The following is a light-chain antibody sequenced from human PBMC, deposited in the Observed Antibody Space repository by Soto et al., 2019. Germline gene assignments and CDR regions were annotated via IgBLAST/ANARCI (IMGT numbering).Light chain of an antibody. CDR1: QNINTY. J-gene: IGKJ1*01. Sequence: DIQMTQSPSSLSASVGDRVTITCRTSQNINTYLNWYQQKPGKAPELLVYGASSLRSGVPLRFSGSGSGTHFTLTISSLEPEDFATYYCQQYNSLWTFGQGTKVDIK. CDR2: GAS. V-gene: IGKV1-39*01. CDR3: QQYNSLWT.